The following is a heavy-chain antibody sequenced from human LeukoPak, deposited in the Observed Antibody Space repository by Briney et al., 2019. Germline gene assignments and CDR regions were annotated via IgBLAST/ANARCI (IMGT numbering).Heavy chain of an antibody. D-gene: IGHD4-17*01. CDR2: IWYDGSNK. CDR3: ARDRYGDHDYYYGMDV. V-gene: IGHV3-33*08. CDR1: GFTFSSYV. Sequence: PGRSLRLSCAASGFTFSSYVMHWVRQAPGKGLEWVAVIWYDGSNKYYADFVKGRFTISRDNSKNTLYLQMNSLRAEDTAVYYCARDRYGDHDYYYGMDVWGQGTTVTVSS. J-gene: IGHJ6*02.